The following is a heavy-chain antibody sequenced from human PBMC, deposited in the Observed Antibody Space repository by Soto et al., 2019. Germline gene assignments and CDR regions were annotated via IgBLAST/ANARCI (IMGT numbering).Heavy chain of an antibody. CDR3: ARYSIYGMDV. V-gene: IGHV4-30-4*01. D-gene: IGHD2-21*01. CDR1: GVSIISGYYY. CDR2: IYYSGNT. J-gene: IGHJ6*01. Sequence: SATXSLTCAFSGVSIISGYYYLSWIRQPPGKGLEWIGNIYYSGNTYYNPSLKSLLIISIDTSKKKFSLKVGSVTDADKAVYYCARYSIYGMDVWGQGTTVTVSS.